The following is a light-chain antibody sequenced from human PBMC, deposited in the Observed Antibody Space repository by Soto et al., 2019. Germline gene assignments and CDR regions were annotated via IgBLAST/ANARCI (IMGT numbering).Light chain of an antibody. V-gene: IGKV3-15*01. CDR3: HQYSNWPPWT. J-gene: IGKJ1*01. Sequence: EIVMTQSPATLSVSPGERVTLSCRASQDIRSSLAWYQQKPGQAPRLLIYRASTRATGVPARFSASGSGTGFTLTISSLQSEDSAVYYCHQYSNWPPWTFGPGTKVDI. CDR2: RAS. CDR1: QDIRSS.